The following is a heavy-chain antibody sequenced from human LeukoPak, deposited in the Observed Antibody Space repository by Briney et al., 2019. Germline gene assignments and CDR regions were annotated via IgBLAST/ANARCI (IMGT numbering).Heavy chain of an antibody. D-gene: IGHD3-10*01. J-gene: IGHJ5*02. CDR1: GYTFTSYD. CDR3: ARAYGSGRSFDP. V-gene: IGHV1-8*01. Sequence: ASVKVSCKASGYTFTSYDINWVRQATGQGLEWMGWVNPNSGNTGYAQKFQGRVTMTRNTSISTAYMELSSLRSEDTAVYYCARAYGSGRSFDPWGQGTLVTVSS. CDR2: VNPNSGNT.